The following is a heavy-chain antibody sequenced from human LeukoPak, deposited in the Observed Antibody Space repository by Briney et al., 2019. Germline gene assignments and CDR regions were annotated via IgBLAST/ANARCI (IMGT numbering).Heavy chain of an antibody. CDR1: GYSISSNYF. V-gene: IGHV4-38-2*02. D-gene: IGHD3-3*01. Sequence: RPSATLSLTCTVSGYSISSNYFWAWIRQPPGQGLEWLGNIYHTGTTNYNPSLKSRITISVDTSKNTFSLRLSSVTAADTAVYYCASTATITIFGVAPIDWFDPWGQGTLVTVSS. CDR2: IYHTGTT. CDR3: ASTATITIFGVAPIDWFDP. J-gene: IGHJ5*02.